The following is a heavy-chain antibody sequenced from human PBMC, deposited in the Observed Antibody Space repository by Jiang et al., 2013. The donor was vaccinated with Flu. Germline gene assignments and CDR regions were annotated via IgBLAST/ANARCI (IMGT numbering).Heavy chain of an antibody. J-gene: IGHJ4*02. CDR2: IYWDDER. Sequence: PTQTLTLTCTFSGFSLATNGVGVGWVRQPPGKALEWLALIYWDDERRFSPSLRSRLTIVKDTSENQVVLIMTNMAPLDTATYYCAHTITDIHGGLDYWGPGTRVTVSS. D-gene: IGHD1-14*01. CDR1: GFSLATNGVG. V-gene: IGHV2-5*02. CDR3: AHTITDIHGGLDY.